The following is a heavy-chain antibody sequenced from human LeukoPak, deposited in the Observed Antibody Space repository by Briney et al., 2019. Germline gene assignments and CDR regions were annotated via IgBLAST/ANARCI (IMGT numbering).Heavy chain of an antibody. CDR3: ARDPRDWNYYGSGSLLDY. V-gene: IGHV3-30*01. Sequence: GGSLRLSCAASGFTFSSYAMHWVRQAPGKGLEWVAVISYDGSNKYYADSVKGRFTISRDNSKNTLYLQMNSLKAEDTAVYYCARDPRDWNYYGSGSLLDYWGQGTLVTVSS. J-gene: IGHJ4*02. CDR2: ISYDGSNK. CDR1: GFTFSSYA. D-gene: IGHD3-10*01.